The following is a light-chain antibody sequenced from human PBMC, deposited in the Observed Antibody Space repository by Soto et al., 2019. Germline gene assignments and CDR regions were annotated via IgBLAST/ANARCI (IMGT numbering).Light chain of an antibody. V-gene: IGKV1-39*01. J-gene: IGKJ5*01. Sequence: DIQMTQSPSSLSASVGDRVTITCRASQSISTYLNWYQQKAGLAPKLLIYAASSLQSGVPSRFSGSGSGTDFTLTISRLEPEDFAVYYCQQYGSSQITFGQGTRLEIK. CDR1: QSISTY. CDR2: AAS. CDR3: QQYGSSQIT.